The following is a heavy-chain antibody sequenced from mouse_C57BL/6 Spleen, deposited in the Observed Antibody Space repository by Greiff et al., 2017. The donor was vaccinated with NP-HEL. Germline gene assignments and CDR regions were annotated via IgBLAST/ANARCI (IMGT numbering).Heavy chain of an antibody. CDR2: ISSGGSYT. D-gene: IGHD1-1*01. J-gene: IGHJ4*01. CDR3: ARHGLLRSYAMDY. CDR1: GFTFSSYG. Sequence: EVQLVESGGDLVKPGGSLKLSCAASGFTFSSYGMSWVRQTPDKRLEWVATISSGGSYTYYPDRVKGRFTISRDNAKNTLYLQMSSLKSEDTAMYYCARHGLLRSYAMDYWGQGTSVTVAS. V-gene: IGHV5-6*01.